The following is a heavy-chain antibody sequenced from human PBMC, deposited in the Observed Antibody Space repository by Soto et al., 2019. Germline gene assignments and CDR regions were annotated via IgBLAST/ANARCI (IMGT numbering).Heavy chain of an antibody. CDR2: ISSSGSTI. V-gene: IGHV3-48*03. D-gene: IGHD1-26*01. Sequence: EVQLVESGGGLVQPGGSLRLSCAASGFTFSSYEMNWVRQAPGKGLEWVSYISSSGSTIYYADSVKGRFTISRDNAKNSLYLQMNSLRAEDTAVYYCARSWEARSCFDPWGQGTLVTVSS. CDR1: GFTFSSYE. J-gene: IGHJ5*02. CDR3: ARSWEARSCFDP.